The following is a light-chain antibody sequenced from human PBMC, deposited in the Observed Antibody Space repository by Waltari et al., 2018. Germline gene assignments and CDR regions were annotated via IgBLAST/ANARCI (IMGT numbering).Light chain of an antibody. V-gene: IGLV2-14*01. CDR1: RHDVGSYIY. CDR3: CSYTTTTTLV. Sequence: QSAPTQPASVSASPGQSITIPCTGTRHDVGSYIYVSWYRQYPGKAPELLIYEVTHLPSGVSDRFSGSRSGSTASLTISGLQTGDEANYFCCSYTTTTTLVFGTGTKVIVL. J-gene: IGLJ1*01. CDR2: EVT.